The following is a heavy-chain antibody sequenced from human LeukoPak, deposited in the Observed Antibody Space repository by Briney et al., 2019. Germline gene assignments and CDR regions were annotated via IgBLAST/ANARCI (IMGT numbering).Heavy chain of an antibody. CDR1: GFRVSDYY. V-gene: IGHV3-66*03. CDR3: ARDRAALQDWVEFDP. J-gene: IGHJ5*02. D-gene: IGHD3/OR15-3a*01. Sequence: PGGSLRLSYAVSGFRVSDYYMSWVRQAPGKGLEWVGLIRDSGEAFYADFVRGRFAISRDESENTLYLQMNSLRVEDTAVYFCARDRAALQDWVEFDPWGQGTPVIVSS. CDR2: IRDSGEA.